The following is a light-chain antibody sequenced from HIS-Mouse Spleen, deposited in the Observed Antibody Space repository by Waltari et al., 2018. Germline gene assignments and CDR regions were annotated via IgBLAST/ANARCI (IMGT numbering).Light chain of an antibody. V-gene: IGLV2-23*01. J-gene: IGLJ3*02. CDR2: EGI. CDR1: SSDVGSYNL. Sequence: QSALTQPASVSGSPGQSITISCTGTSSDVGSYNLVPWYQQHPGQAPKLMIYEGIKRPSGVSNRFSGSKSGNTASLTISGLQAEDEADYYCCSYAGSSTLVFGGGTKLTVL. CDR3: CSYAGSSTLV.